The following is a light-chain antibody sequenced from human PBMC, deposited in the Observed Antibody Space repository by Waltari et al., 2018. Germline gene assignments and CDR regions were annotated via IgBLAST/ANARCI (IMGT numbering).Light chain of an antibody. V-gene: IGKV3-15*01. CDR1: ETVSTN. J-gene: IGKJ2*01. Sequence: ETVMTQSPATLSVSPGERATLSCRTSETVSTNLAWYQHKSGQAPRLLIYAASTSATGIPAMFSGSGSGTEFTLTISSLQSEDFAVYYCQQYNNWPPGTFGQGTKLEI. CDR3: QQYNNWPPGT. CDR2: AAS.